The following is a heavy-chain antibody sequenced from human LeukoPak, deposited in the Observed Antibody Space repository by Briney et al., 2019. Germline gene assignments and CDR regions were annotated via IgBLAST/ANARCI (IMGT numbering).Heavy chain of an antibody. Sequence: GGSLRLSCAASGFTFSSYGMHWVRQAPGKGLEWVAVIWYDGSNKYYADSVKGRFTISRDNSKSTLYLQMNSLRAEDTAVYYCARGGTAMVNYYYYYGMDVWGQGTTVTVSS. J-gene: IGHJ6*02. CDR2: IWYDGSNK. D-gene: IGHD5-18*01. CDR3: ARGGTAMVNYYYYYGMDV. CDR1: GFTFSSYG. V-gene: IGHV3-33*01.